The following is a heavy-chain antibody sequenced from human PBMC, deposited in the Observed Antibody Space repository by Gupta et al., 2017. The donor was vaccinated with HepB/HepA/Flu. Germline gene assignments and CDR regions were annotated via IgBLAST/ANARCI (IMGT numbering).Heavy chain of an antibody. Sequence: QVQLVPSGAEVKKPGASVKVSCQPSGYTFTAYYIHWVRKAPGQRPEWMGIIRPRSGNTEYAQKFRGRGTITGDTSTSTGYMEMSSLRSEDTAGDDCAREHNESYKFDDWGQGTRGTVSS. CDR2: IRPRSGNT. CDR3: AREHNESYKFDD. V-gene: IGHV1-46*01. CDR1: GYTFTAYY. D-gene: IGHD1-26*01. J-gene: IGHJ4*02.